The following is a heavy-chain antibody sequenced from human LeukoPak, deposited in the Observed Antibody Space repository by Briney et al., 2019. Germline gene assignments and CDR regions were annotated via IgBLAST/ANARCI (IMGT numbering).Heavy chain of an antibody. CDR3: ARVGRGSGSSTYYFDY. CDR1: GGTFSSYA. D-gene: IGHD3-10*01. V-gene: IGHV1-69*04. Sequence: GASVKVSCKASGGTFSSYAISWVRQAPGQGLEWMGRIIPILGIANYAQKFQGRVTITADKSTSTAYMELSSLRSEDTAVYYCARVGRGSGSSTYYFDYWGQGTLVTVSS. CDR2: IIPILGIA. J-gene: IGHJ4*02.